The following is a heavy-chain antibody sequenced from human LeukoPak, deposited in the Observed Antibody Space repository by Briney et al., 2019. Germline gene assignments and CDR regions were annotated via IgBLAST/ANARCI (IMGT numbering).Heavy chain of an antibody. Sequence: GESLKISCKGSGYSFTSYWIGWVRQMPGKGLEWMGIIYPGDSDTRYSPPFQGQVTISADKSISTAYLQWSSLKASDTAMYYCARHGYYDSSGYYDYYYYYGMDVWGQGTTVTVSS. CDR2: IYPGDSDT. CDR1: GYSFTSYW. J-gene: IGHJ6*02. V-gene: IGHV5-51*01. CDR3: ARHGYYDSSGYYDYYYYYGMDV. D-gene: IGHD3-22*01.